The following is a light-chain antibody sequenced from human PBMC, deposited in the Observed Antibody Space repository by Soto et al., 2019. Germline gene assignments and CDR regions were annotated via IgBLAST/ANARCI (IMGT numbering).Light chain of an antibody. J-gene: IGKJ3*01. V-gene: IGKV1-12*01. CDR1: QGVGSW. Sequence: DIQMTQSPTSVSASVGDKITITCRASQGVGSWLAWYQHKPGKAPNLLMYATSNLHFGVPSRFSGSGSGTDFTLTISSLQPEDFATYYCQQTHSFPLTFGPGTKVDIK. CDR3: QQTHSFPLT. CDR2: ATS.